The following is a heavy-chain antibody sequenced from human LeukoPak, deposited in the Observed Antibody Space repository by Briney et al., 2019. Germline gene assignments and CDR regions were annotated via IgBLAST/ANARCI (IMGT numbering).Heavy chain of an antibody. J-gene: IGHJ4*02. CDR3: ARGHWGLDY. V-gene: IGHV3-11*05. CDR1: GFTFSDHY. D-gene: IGHD7-27*01. CDR2: IGPSSTNT. Sequence: GGSLRLSCVASGFTFSDHYMTWIRQAPGKGLEWLSYIGPSSTNTNYADSVKGRFTISRDNAKRSLYLQMNSLRAEDTAIYYCARGHWGLDYWGQGTPVTVSS.